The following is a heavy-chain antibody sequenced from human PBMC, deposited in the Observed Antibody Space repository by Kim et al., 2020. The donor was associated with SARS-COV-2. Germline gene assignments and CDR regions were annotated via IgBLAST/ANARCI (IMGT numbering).Heavy chain of an antibody. V-gene: IGHV3-74*01. CDR1: GLTFSSYW. D-gene: IGHD4-17*01. Sequence: GGSLRLSCAASGLTFSSYWMHWVRQAPGKGLVWVSRINSDGISTNYADSVKGRFTISRDNAKNTLYLQMNGLRAEDTAVYYCATGVNYGGKSHFDYWGQGTLVTVSP. CDR3: ATGVNYGGKSHFDY. J-gene: IGHJ4*02. CDR2: INSDGIST.